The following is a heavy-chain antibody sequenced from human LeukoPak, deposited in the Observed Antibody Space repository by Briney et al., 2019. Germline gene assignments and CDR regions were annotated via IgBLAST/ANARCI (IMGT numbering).Heavy chain of an antibody. CDR1: GGSISSGSYF. Sequence: NASETLSLTCTVSGGSISSGSYFWSWIRQPAGKGLEWIGRIYTSGSFNYNPSLKSRVTISVDTSKNQFSLKLTSVTAADTAVYYCAGDENWNEGCFDIWGQGTMVTVSS. D-gene: IGHD1-1*01. J-gene: IGHJ3*02. CDR2: IYTSGSF. V-gene: IGHV4-61*02. CDR3: AGDENWNEGCFDI.